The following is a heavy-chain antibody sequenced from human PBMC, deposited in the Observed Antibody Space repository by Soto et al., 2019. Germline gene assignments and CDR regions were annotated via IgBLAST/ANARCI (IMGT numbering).Heavy chain of an antibody. CDR3: ARDFSGPMDY. CDR2: IYPSGGST. J-gene: IGHJ4*02. V-gene: IGHV1-46*01. D-gene: IGHD3-10*01. Sequence: WASVKVSCKASGYTFTNYYMHWVRQAPGQGLEWMGIIYPSGGSTRNAQKFQGRVTMTRDTSTSTVYMELSSLRSEDTAVYYCARDFSGPMDYWGQGTLVTVSS. CDR1: GYTFTNYY.